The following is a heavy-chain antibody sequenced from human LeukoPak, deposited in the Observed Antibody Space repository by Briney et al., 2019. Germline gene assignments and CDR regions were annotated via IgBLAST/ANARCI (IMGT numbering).Heavy chain of an antibody. Sequence: ASAKVSCKAPGYTFTNYGISWVRQAPGQGLEWMGWISIYNGNTDYAQKLRGRVTMTTDTSTSTAYMELRSLRSDDTAVYYCARITYDFWSGYYMPDDPWGQGTLVTVSS. V-gene: IGHV1-18*01. D-gene: IGHD3-3*01. CDR1: GYTFTNYG. J-gene: IGHJ5*02. CDR3: ARITYDFWSGYYMPDDP. CDR2: ISIYNGNT.